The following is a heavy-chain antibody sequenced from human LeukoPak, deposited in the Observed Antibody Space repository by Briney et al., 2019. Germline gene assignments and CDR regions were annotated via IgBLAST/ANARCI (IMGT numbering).Heavy chain of an antibody. Sequence: GGSLRLSCAASGFTFSRYAMSWVRQAPGKGLEWVPAISGSGGSTYYADSVKGRFTISRDNSKNTLYLQMNSLRAEDTAVYYCAKDYYDSSGYSGTWDYWGQGTLVTVSS. J-gene: IGHJ4*02. CDR3: AKDYYDSSGYSGTWDY. D-gene: IGHD3-22*01. V-gene: IGHV3-23*01. CDR1: GFTFSRYA. CDR2: ISGSGGST.